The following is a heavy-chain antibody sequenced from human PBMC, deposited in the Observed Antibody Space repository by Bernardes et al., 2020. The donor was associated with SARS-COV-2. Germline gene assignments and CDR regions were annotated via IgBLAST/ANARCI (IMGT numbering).Heavy chain of an antibody. V-gene: IGHV3-23*01. CDR3: AKPGTDY. Sequence: VSLRLSCAASGFPFIRFAMSWVRQAPGKGLEWVSVISGSGGRTNYADSVMGRFTISRDNSKNTLFLQMKRLRAEDTAVYYCAKPGTDYWGQGTLVTVSA. CDR2: ISGSGGRT. J-gene: IGHJ4*02. CDR1: GFPFIRFA. D-gene: IGHD1-1*01.